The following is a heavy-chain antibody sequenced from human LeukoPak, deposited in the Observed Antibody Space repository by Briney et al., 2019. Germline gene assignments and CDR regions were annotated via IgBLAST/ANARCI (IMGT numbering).Heavy chain of an antibody. V-gene: IGHV4-34*01. CDR2: INHSGST. Sequence: PSETLSLTCTVSGGSFSGYYWSWIRQPPGKGLEWIGEINHSGSTNYNPSLKSRVTISVDTSKNQFSLKLSSVTAADTAVYYCARGQQIVVVPAAIIRDYYMDVWGKGTTVTVSS. D-gene: IGHD2-2*01. CDR1: GGSFSGYY. CDR3: ARGQQIVVVPAAIIRDYYMDV. J-gene: IGHJ6*03.